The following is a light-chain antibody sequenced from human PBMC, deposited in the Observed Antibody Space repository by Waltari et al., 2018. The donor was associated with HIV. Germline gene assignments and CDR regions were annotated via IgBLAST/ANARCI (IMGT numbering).Light chain of an antibody. CDR1: QSLLYTSNNKNF. V-gene: IGKV4-1*01. J-gene: IGKJ4*01. CDR3: QQYYTTPLT. CDR2: WAF. Sequence: DIVMTQSPESLPVSLGERASINCKSSQSLLYTSNNKNFLAWYQQKPGQPPKLLIYWAFTRESGVPDRFSGSGSGTDFTLTINGLQADDVAIYYCQQYYTTPLTFGGGTKVEI.